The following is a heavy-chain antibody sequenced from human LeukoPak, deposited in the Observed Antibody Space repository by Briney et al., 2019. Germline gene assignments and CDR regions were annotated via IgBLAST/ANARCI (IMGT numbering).Heavy chain of an antibody. V-gene: IGHV3-23*01. J-gene: IGHJ4*02. CDR1: GFTFRSYG. D-gene: IGHD3-16*01. CDR2: IRGSGGST. Sequence: PGGTLRLSCAASGFTFRSYGMSWVRQAPGKGLEWVSAIRGSGGSTYYADSVKGRFTISRDNSKNTLYLQMNSLRAEDTAVYCCARDPENMMFGGVISFKNYWGQGTLVTVSS. CDR3: ARDPENMMFGGVISFKNY.